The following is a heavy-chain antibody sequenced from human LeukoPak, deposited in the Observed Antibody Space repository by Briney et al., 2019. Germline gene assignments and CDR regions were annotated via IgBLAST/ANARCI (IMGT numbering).Heavy chain of an antibody. CDR2: IYYSGST. CDR1: GGSISSSSYY. CDR3: ARSPPRCGWYVPDF. D-gene: IGHD6-19*01. J-gene: IGHJ4*02. V-gene: IGHV4-61*01. Sequence: PSETLSLTCSVSGGSISSSSYYWSWIRQPPGKGLEWIGYIYYSGSTNYNPSLKSRVTITVDTSKNQFSLKLSSVTAADTAVYCCARSPPRCGWYVPDFGGQGTLDTVSS.